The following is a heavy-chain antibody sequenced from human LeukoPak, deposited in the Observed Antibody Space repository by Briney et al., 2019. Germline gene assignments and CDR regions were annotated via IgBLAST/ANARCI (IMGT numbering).Heavy chain of an antibody. CDR1: GFTFSSYS. D-gene: IGHD3-16*02. V-gene: IGHV3-21*01. J-gene: IGHJ5*02. CDR2: ISSSSSYI. CDR3: ARDSDYDYVWGSYRPDWFDP. Sequence: GGSLRLSCAASGFTFSSYSMNWVRQAPGKGLEWVSSISSSSSYIYYADSVKGRFTISRDDAKNSLYLQMNSLRDEDTAVYYCARDSDYDYVWGSYRPDWFDPWGQGTLVTVSS.